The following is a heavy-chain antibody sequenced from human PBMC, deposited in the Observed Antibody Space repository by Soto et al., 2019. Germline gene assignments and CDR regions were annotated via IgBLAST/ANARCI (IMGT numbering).Heavy chain of an antibody. V-gene: IGHV1-69*13. CDR2: IIPIFGTA. J-gene: IGHJ6*02. CDR3: ARGSPRGYSGYDPYYYYYGMDV. CDR1: GGTFSSYA. D-gene: IGHD5-12*01. Sequence: SVKVSCKASGGTFSSYAISWVRQAPGQGLEWMGGIIPIFGTANYAQKFQGRVTITADESTSTAYMELSSLRSEDTAVYYCARGSPRGYSGYDPYYYYYGMDVWGQGTTVTVSS.